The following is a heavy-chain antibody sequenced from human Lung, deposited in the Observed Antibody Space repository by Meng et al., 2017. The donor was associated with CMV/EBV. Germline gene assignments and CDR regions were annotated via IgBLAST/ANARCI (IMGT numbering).Heavy chain of an antibody. CDR3: ARRGGDSSLPDYYFYCREV. CDR1: GYTFTKYW. D-gene: IGHD6-19*01. J-gene: IGHJ6*02. Sequence: GESLKISCKGSGYTFTKYWIGWVRQMPGKGLEWMGIVYPGDSDMRYSPSFQGQVTISADKSINTAYLQWSSLKASDSAMYYCARRGGDSSLPDYYFYCREVGGQGTXGTVSS. V-gene: IGHV5-51*01. CDR2: VYPGDSDM.